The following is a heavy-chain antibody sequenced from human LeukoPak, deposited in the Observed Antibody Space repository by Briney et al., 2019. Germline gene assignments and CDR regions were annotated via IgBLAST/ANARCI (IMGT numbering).Heavy chain of an antibody. D-gene: IGHD3-10*01. V-gene: IGHV1-8*01. CDR1: GYTLTSYD. CDR2: MNPNSGNT. CDR3: ARASAMVRGVISYDAFDI. J-gene: IGHJ3*02. Sequence: ASVKVSCKASGYTLTSYDINWVRQATGQGLEWMGWMNPNSGNTGYAQKFQGRVTMTRNTSISTAYMELSSLRSEDTAVYYCARASAMVRGVISYDAFDIWGQGTMVTVSS.